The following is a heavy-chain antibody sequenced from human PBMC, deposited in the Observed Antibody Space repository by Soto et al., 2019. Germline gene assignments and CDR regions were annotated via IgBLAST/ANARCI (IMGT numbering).Heavy chain of an antibody. D-gene: IGHD1-1*01. V-gene: IGHV3-11*01. CDR2: ISSSGSTI. J-gene: IGHJ6*03. Sequence: GGSLRLSCAASGFTFSDYYMSWIRQAPGKGLEWVSYISSSGSTIYYADSVKGRFTISRDNAKNSLYLQMNSLRAEDTAVYYCARRGTAIDYYYYYMDVWGKGTTVTVSS. CDR1: GFTFSDYY. CDR3: ARRGTAIDYYYYYMDV.